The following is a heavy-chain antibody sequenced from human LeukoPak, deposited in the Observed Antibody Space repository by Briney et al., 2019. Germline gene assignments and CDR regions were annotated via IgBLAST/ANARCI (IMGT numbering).Heavy chain of an antibody. D-gene: IGHD2-15*01. Sequence: GGSLRLSCAASGFTLSNHGLHWVRQAPGKGLEWVAGISFDGSSKYYADSVMGRFTISRDTSENTLFLQINSLRAEDTAVYYCASRRPCSGGICYGMDVWGQGTTVTVSS. CDR1: GFTLSNHG. J-gene: IGHJ6*02. CDR3: ASRRPCSGGICYGMDV. V-gene: IGHV3-30*04. CDR2: ISFDGSSK.